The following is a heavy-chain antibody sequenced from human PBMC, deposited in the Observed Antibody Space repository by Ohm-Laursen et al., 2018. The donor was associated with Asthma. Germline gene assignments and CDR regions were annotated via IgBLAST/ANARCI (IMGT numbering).Heavy chain of an antibody. Sequence: SLRLSCAASGFTFSSNAMHWVRQAPGKGLEWVAVISYDGSNKYYADSVKGRFTISRDNSKNTLYLQMNSLRAEDTAVYYCASSIRDSGYSDYWGQGTLVTVSS. J-gene: IGHJ4*02. D-gene: IGHD3-22*01. CDR3: ASSIRDSGYSDY. CDR1: GFTFSSNA. V-gene: IGHV3-30-3*01. CDR2: ISYDGSNK.